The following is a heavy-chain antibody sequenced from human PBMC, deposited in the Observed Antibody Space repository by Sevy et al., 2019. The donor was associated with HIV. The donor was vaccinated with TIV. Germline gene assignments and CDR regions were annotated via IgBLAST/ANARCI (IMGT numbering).Heavy chain of an antibody. J-gene: IGHJ4*02. Sequence: GGSLRLSCAASGFTFSTYGLSWVRQAPGKGLEWVSAICGSGGSTYYADSVKGRFTISRDNSKNTLYLKMNSLRAEDTDVYYCATHRGQWLFTAVFDYWGQGTLVTVSS. D-gene: IGHD6-19*01. V-gene: IGHV3-23*01. CDR3: ATHRGQWLFTAVFDY. CDR2: ICGSGGST. CDR1: GFTFSTYG.